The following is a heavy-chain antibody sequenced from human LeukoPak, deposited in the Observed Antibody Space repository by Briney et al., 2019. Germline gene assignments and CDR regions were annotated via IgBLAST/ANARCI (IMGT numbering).Heavy chain of an antibody. Sequence: ASVKVSCKASGYTFTGYYIHWVRQAPGQGLEWMGLNNPNSGGANHAQKFQGRVTMTRDTSISTAYMELSRLRSDDTAVYYCARGGAAYCSSTSCYALDYWGQGTLFTVSS. D-gene: IGHD2-2*01. CDR3: ARGGAAYCSSTSCYALDY. CDR2: NNPNSGGA. V-gene: IGHV1-2*02. J-gene: IGHJ4*02. CDR1: GYTFTGYY.